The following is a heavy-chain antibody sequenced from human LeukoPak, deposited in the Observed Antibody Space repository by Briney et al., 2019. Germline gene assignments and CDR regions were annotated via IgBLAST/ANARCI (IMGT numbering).Heavy chain of an antibody. D-gene: IGHD2-15*01. Sequence: IPSETLSLTCTVSGGSIISSDYHWGWVRQPPGKGLEWIGTISYSGNTDYNPSLRSRVTISVDTSNNQFSLRLGSVTAADTAVYHCARHCCSGPAKRVFGIWGQGTMVTVSS. V-gene: IGHV4-39*01. J-gene: IGHJ3*02. CDR3: ARHCCSGPAKRVFGI. CDR2: ISYSGNT. CDR1: GGSIISSDYH.